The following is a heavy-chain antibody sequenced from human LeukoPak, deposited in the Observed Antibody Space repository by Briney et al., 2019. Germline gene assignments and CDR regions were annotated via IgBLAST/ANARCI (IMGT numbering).Heavy chain of an antibody. CDR2: IYCSGST. CDR1: GGSISSYY. V-gene: IGHV4-59*01. D-gene: IGHD4-17*01. CDR3: ARAPYGDYYPYFDY. Sequence: PSETLSLTCTVSGGSISSYYWSWLRQPPGKGLEWIGYIYCSGSTNYNPSLKSRVTISVDTSKNQFSLKLSSVTAADTAVYYCARAPYGDYYPYFDYWGQGTLVTVSS. J-gene: IGHJ4*02.